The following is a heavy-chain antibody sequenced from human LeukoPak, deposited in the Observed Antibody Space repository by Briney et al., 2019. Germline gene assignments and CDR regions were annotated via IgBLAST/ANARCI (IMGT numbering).Heavy chain of an antibody. CDR3: ASDSSGRVY. J-gene: IGHJ4*02. D-gene: IGHD3-22*01. CDR1: GYTFTSYY. Sequence: ASVKVSCKASGYTFTSYYMHWVRQAPGQGLEWMGIINLSGGSTNYAQKFQGRVTITRDTSPSTVYMELSSLRSEDTAVYFCASDSSGRVYWGQGTLVTVSS. V-gene: IGHV1-46*03. CDR2: INLSGGST.